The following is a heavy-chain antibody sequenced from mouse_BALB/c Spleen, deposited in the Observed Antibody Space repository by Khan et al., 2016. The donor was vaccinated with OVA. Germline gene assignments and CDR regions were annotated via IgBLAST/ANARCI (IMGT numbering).Heavy chain of an antibody. CDR3: ARQPYYHDSIMDY. CDR2: IWSDGST. J-gene: IGHJ4*01. D-gene: IGHD2-10*01. Sequence: QVQLKESGPGLVAPSQSLSITCTISGFSLTNYGVHWVRQPPGKGLEWLVVIWSDGSTTYNSALKSRLTITKDNSNSQVFLKMNSPQTDDTAMSFCARQPYYHDSIMDYWGQGTSVTVSS. V-gene: IGHV2-6-1*01. CDR1: GFSLTNYG.